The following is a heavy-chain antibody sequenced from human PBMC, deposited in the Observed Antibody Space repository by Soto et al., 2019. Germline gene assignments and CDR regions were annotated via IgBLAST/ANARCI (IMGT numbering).Heavy chain of an antibody. CDR1: GGSISSSSYY. Sequence: QLQLQESGPGLVKPSETLSLTCTVSGGSISSSSYYWGWIRQPPGKGLEWIGGIYYSGSTYCNTSLKSRATISVDMSKNKLSLKLSSVTAAATAVYYCARPSVSGWSLTYFGDWGQGTLVTVSS. D-gene: IGHD6-19*01. CDR3: ARPSVSGWSLTYFGD. J-gene: IGHJ4*02. V-gene: IGHV4-39*01. CDR2: IYYSGST.